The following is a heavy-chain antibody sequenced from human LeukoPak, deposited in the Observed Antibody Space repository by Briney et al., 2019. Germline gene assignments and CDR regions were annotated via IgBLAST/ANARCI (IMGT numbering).Heavy chain of an antibody. Sequence: GGSLRLSCAASGFTVSSNYMSWVRQAPGKGLEWGSVIYSGGSTYYADSVKGRFTISRDNSKNTLYLQMNSLRAEDTAVYYCARAQHELETHYYYYYMDVWGKGTTVTVSS. D-gene: IGHD1-1*01. V-gene: IGHV3-53*01. CDR1: GFTVSSNY. CDR3: ARAQHELETHYYYYYMDV. J-gene: IGHJ6*03. CDR2: IYSGGST.